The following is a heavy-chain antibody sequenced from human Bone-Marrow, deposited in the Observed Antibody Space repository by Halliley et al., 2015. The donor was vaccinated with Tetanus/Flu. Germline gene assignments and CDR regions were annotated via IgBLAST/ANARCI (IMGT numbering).Heavy chain of an antibody. D-gene: IGHD6-25*01. J-gene: IGHJ4*02. Sequence: GLEGIGSIYSSGTVYYNPSLKSRVTISVDTSKNQLSLKRASVIAADTSVYYCARQGAQAGIGNWGQGTLVTVSS. CDR3: ARQGAQAGIGN. V-gene: IGHV4-39*01. CDR2: IYSSGTV.